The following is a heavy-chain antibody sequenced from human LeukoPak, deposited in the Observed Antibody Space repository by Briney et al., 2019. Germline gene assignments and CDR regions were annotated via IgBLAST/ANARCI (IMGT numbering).Heavy chain of an antibody. Sequence: ASETLSLTCTVSGGSISSSSYYWGWIRQPPGKGLEWIGNIYYSGSTNYNPSLKSRVTISVDTSKNQFSLKLSSVTAADTAVYYCARAGGSYGDAFDIWGQGTMVTVSS. CDR3: ARAGGSYGDAFDI. D-gene: IGHD1-26*01. CDR1: GGSISSSSYY. CDR2: IYYSGST. V-gene: IGHV4-39*07. J-gene: IGHJ3*02.